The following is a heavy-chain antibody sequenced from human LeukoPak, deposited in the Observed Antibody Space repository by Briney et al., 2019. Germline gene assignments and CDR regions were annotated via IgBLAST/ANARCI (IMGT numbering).Heavy chain of an antibody. D-gene: IGHD3-10*01. V-gene: IGHV4-61*01. J-gene: IGHJ4*02. CDR2: IYYSGST. CDR1: GGSASSGSYY. CDR3: ATGYGSGSYWKIDY. Sequence: SETLSLTCAVSGGSASSGSYYWSWIRQPPGKGLEWIGYIYYSGSTNYNPSLKSRVTISVDTSKNQFSLKLSSVTAADTAVYYCATGYGSGSYWKIDYWGQGTLVTVSS.